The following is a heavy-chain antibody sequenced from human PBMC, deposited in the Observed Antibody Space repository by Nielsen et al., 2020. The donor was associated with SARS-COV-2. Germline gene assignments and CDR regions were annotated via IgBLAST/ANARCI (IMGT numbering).Heavy chain of an antibody. V-gene: IGHV4-31*03. CDR1: GASINSGDYY. CDR3: GKESPRGYSNYMDV. CDR2: IYYTGST. J-gene: IGHJ6*03. Sequence: SETLSLTCTVSGASINSGDYYWTWVRQYPGKGLEWIGYIYYTGSTIYNPSLKSRVVIPEDTSKNQFSLELRSVTAADTAVYYCGKESPRGYSNYMDVWGKGTTVTVSS.